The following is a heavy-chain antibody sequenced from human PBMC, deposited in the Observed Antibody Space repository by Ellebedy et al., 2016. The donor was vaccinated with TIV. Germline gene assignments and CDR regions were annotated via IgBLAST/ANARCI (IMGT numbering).Heavy chain of an antibody. Sequence: GESLKISXAASGLTFSGDWMTWMRQAPGKGLEWVANINGDGRAIQYADSVEGRFTISRDNAKKSLFLQMNSPRVEDTAMYYCSRNLGHYMLSDWGQGSLVTVSS. CDR2: INGDGRAI. J-gene: IGHJ4*02. CDR3: SRNLGHYMLSD. V-gene: IGHV3-7*01. CDR1: GLTFSGDW. D-gene: IGHD2-8*01.